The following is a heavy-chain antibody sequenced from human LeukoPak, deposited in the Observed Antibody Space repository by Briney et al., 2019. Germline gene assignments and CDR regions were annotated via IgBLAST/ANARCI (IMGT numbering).Heavy chain of an antibody. D-gene: IGHD2-15*01. CDR2: IYYSGST. J-gene: IGHJ4*02. CDR1: GGSISSSSYY. V-gene: IGHV4-39*01. Sequence: PSETLSLTCTVSGGSISSSSYYWGWIRQPPGKGLEWIGSIYYSGSTYYNPSLKSRVTISVDTSKNQFSLKLSSVTAADTAVYYCARTGYCSGGSCYVGFDYWGQGTLVTVSS. CDR3: ARTGYCSGGSCYVGFDY.